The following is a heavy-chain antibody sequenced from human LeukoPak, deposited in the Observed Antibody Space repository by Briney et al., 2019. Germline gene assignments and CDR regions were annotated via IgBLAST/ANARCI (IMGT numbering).Heavy chain of an antibody. CDR1: GFTFSSYA. J-gene: IGHJ6*02. D-gene: IGHD3-9*01. CDR2: ISGSGGST. V-gene: IGHV3-23*01. CDR3: AKGGPRYFDWLSTDYYYYGMDV. Sequence: GGSLRLSCAASGFTFSSYAMSWVRQAPGKGLEWVSAISGSGGSTYYADSVKGRFTISRDNSKNTLYLQMNSLRAEDTAVYYCAKGGPRYFDWLSTDYYYYGMDVWGQGTTVTVSS.